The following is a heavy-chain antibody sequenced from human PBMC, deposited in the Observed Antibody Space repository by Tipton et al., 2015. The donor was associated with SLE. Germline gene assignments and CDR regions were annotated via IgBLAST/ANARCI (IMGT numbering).Heavy chain of an antibody. CDR2: FYYSGSA. D-gene: IGHD5-24*01. J-gene: IGHJ4*02. CDR3: ARARDGYNPPPGY. V-gene: IGHV4-61*01. Sequence: TLSLTCTVSGGSVSSSSKYWAWIRQPPGRGLEWIGYFYYSGSAHSNPSLEGRVTISADRSKNQISLKLTSVTAADTAVYYCARARDGYNPPPGYWGPGTLVTVSS. CDR1: GGSVSSSSKY.